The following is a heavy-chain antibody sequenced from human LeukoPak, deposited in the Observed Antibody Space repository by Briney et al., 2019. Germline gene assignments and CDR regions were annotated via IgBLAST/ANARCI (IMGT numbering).Heavy chain of an antibody. CDR3: ARDMGSSSWYFRFDP. CDR1: GFTFSTYA. J-gene: IGHJ5*02. Sequence: PGRSLTLSCAASGFTFSTYAMHWVRQAPGKGLEWVAVISNDATKKYYADSVKGRSTISRDNSKNTLFLQMNSLRAEDTAVYYCARDMGSSSWYFRFDPWGQGTLVTVSS. CDR2: ISNDATKK. V-gene: IGHV3-30*03. D-gene: IGHD6-13*01.